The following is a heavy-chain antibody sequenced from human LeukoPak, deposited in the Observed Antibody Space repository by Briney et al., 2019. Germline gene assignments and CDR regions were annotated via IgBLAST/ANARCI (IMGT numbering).Heavy chain of an antibody. D-gene: IGHD3-22*01. CDR3: ARDFSYYYDFPNYFDY. V-gene: IGHV3-7*01. CDR1: GFTFSDYW. Sequence: GGSLTLSCAVSGFTFSDYWMTWVRQAPGKGLEWVANIKKDGREKYYADSVKGRFTISRDNAKNSLYLQMNSLRPEDTAVYYCARDFSYYYDFPNYFDYWGQGTLVTVSS. CDR2: IKKDGREK. J-gene: IGHJ4*02.